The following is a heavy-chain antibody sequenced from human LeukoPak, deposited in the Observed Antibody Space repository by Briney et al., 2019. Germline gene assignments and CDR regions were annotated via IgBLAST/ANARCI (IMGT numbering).Heavy chain of an antibody. CDR3: AKRFWQQLAAFDY. CDR2: ISGSGGST. Sequence: GGSLRLSCAVSGFTFSSYAMSWVRQAPGKGLEWVSAISGSGGSTYYADSVKGRFTISRDNSKNTLYLQMNSLRAEDTAVYYCAKRFWQQLAAFDYWGQGTLVTVSS. J-gene: IGHJ4*02. D-gene: IGHD6-13*01. CDR1: GFTFSSYA. V-gene: IGHV3-23*01.